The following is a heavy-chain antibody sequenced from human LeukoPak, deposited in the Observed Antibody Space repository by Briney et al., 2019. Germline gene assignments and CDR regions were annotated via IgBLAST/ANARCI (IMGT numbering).Heavy chain of an antibody. CDR3: ARGRADFWSGFL. V-gene: IGHV1-2*02. J-gene: IGHJ4*02. CDR1: GYTLTCYY. D-gene: IGHD3-3*01. Sequence: GASVKVSCKASGYTLTCYYMHWMRQAPGQGLEWMGWINPNSGGTNYAQKFQGRVTMTRDTSISTAYMELSRLRSDDTAVYYCARGRADFWSGFLWGQGTLVTVSS. CDR2: INPNSGGT.